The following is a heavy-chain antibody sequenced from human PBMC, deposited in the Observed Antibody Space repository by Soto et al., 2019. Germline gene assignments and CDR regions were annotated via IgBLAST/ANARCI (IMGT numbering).Heavy chain of an antibody. CDR3: AKDRGPIAVAGVDD. CDR1: GFTFSSYG. D-gene: IGHD6-19*01. Sequence: QVQLVESGGGVVQPGRYLRLSCAASGFTFSSYGMHWVRQAPGKGLEWVAVISYDGSNKDYADSVKGRFTISRDNSKNTLFLPMNSLRAEGTAVYYCAKDRGPIAVAGVDDWGQGTMGTFSS. V-gene: IGHV3-30*18. J-gene: IGHJ4*02. CDR2: ISYDGSNK.